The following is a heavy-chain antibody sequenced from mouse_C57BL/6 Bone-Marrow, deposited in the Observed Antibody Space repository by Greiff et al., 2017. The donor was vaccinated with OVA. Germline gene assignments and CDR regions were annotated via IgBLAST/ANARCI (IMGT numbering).Heavy chain of an antibody. Sequence: VKLEESGPGLVAPSQSLSITCTVSGFSLTSYAISWVRQPPGKGLEWLGVIWNGGGTNYNSALKSRLSISKDNSKSQVFLKMNSLQTDDTARYYCARNPLAYWGQGTLVTVSA. CDR2: IWNGGGT. CDR1: GFSLTSYA. CDR3: ARNPLAY. V-gene: IGHV2-9-1*01. J-gene: IGHJ3*01.